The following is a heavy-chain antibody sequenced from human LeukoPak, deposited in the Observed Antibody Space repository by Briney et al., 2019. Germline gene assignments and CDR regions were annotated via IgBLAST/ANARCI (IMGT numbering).Heavy chain of an antibody. V-gene: IGHV3-74*01. J-gene: IGHJ4*02. CDR1: GFTFSHYW. Sequence: AGGSLRLSCAASGFTFSHYWMHWVRQAPGKGLVWVSRINSDGSSTSYADSVKGRFTISRDNAKNTLYLQMSSLRAEDTAVYYCARDIPTSGWYVDYWGQGTLVTVSS. CDR3: ARDIPTSGWYVDY. CDR2: INSDGSST. D-gene: IGHD6-19*01.